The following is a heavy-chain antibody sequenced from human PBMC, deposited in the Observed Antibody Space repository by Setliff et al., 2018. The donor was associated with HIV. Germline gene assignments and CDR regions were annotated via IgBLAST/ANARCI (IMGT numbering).Heavy chain of an antibody. V-gene: IGHV1-8*01. CDR1: GSTFSTYD. CDR2: MNPNSGNT. CDR3: AREEAALGH. Sequence: ASVKVSCKPSGSTFSTYDINWVRQATGQGLEWMGWMNPNSGNTGYAQKFQGRVTMTRNTSISTAYMELSSLRSEDTAVYYCAREEAALGHWGQGTLVTV. J-gene: IGHJ4*02. D-gene: IGHD6-6*01.